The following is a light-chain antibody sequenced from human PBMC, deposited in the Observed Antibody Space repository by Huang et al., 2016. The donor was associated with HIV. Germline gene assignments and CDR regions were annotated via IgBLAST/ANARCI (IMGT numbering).Light chain of an antibody. CDR1: QDISNY. Sequence: DIQMTQSPSSLSASVGDRVTITCRASQDISNYLAWYQLKPGKVPRVLIHATSTLQSGVPPRCSGSGSGTHFTLTISSLQPEDVGLYFCQKYDSSPRTFGQGTKVEIK. CDR3: QKYDSSPRT. V-gene: IGKV1-27*01. CDR2: ATS. J-gene: IGKJ1*01.